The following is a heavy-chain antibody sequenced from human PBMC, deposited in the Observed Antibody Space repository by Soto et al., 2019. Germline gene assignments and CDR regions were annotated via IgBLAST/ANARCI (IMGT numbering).Heavy chain of an antibody. CDR3: PRDLDVTTVTTSFDS. J-gene: IGHJ4*02. CDR1: GFTFSKYY. CDR2: INPSGRTT. D-gene: IGHD4-17*01. Sequence: QVQLVQSGAEVKKPGASVKVACKTSGFTFSKYYMHWVRQAPGQGLEWVGVINPSGRTTSYAQKFLGRVTVIRDASTTTVYMELNSLRSGYTAAYYCPRDLDVTTVTTSFDSLGQGTLVTVSS. V-gene: IGHV1-46*01.